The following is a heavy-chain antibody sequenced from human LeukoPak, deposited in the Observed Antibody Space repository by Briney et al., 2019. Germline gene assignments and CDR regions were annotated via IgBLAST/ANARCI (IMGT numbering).Heavy chain of an antibody. CDR1: GFAFSNYN. Sequence: GGSLRLSCAASGFAFSNYNMNWVRQAPGKGLEWVSSISTGSSYIYYADSVKGRFTISRDNAKNSLYLQMNSLRAEDTAVYYCARSIAVAGNAFDIWGQGTMVTVSS. CDR2: ISTGSSYI. J-gene: IGHJ3*02. D-gene: IGHD6-19*01. V-gene: IGHV3-21*01. CDR3: ARSIAVAGNAFDI.